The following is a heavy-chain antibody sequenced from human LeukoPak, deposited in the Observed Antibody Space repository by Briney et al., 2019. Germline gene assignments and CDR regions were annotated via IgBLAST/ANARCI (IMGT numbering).Heavy chain of an antibody. CDR2: INIDGNEK. J-gene: IGHJ6*02. Sequence: GGSLRLSCAASGFIFTTYWMSWVRQDPGKGLEWVAHINIDGNEKFYVDSVRGRFTISRDNAENSLHLQMNSLRAEDTAVYYCARVSARIYDFCMDVWGQGTTVTVSS. D-gene: IGHD3-3*01. CDR3: ARVSARIYDFCMDV. CDR1: GFIFTTYW. V-gene: IGHV3-7*01.